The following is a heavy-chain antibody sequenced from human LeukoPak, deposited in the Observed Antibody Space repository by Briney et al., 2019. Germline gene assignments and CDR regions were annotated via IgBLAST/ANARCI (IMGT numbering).Heavy chain of an antibody. CDR2: IYTSGST. CDR3: ARDRPRGSSGWYHFDY. V-gene: IGHV4-4*07. CDR1: GFTFSSYW. J-gene: IGHJ4*02. Sequence: PGGSLRLSCAASGFTFSSYWMSWVRQAPGKGLEWIGRIYTSGSTNYNPSLKSRVTMSVDTSKNQFSLKLSSVTAADTAVYYCARDRPRGSSGWYHFDYWGQGTLVTVSS. D-gene: IGHD6-19*01.